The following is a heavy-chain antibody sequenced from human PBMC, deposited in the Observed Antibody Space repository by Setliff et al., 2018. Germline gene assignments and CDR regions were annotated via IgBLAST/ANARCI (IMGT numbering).Heavy chain of an antibody. Sequence: TSETLSLTCTVSGGSITNFYWNRIRQSPGKGLEWIGYIYSSGITNYNPSLKSRLTMSVDTSKNQFSLHLSSMTAADTAVYYCARQPPLNWAIPFDLWGQGKRVTVS. CDR2: IYSSGIT. V-gene: IGHV4-59*08. D-gene: IGHD7-27*01. J-gene: IGHJ3*01. CDR1: GGSITNFY. CDR3: ARQPPLNWAIPFDL.